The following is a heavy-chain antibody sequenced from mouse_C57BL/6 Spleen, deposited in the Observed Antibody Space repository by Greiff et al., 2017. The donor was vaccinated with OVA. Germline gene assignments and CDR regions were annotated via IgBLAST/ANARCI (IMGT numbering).Heavy chain of an antibody. CDR2: IDPSDSYT. Sequence: QVQLQQPGAELVMPGASVKLSCKASGYTFTSYWMHWVKQRPGQGLEWIGEIDPSDSYTNYNQKFKGKSTLTVDKSSSTAYMQLSSLTSEDSAVYYCARCPITTVVPWYFDVWGTGTTVTVSS. J-gene: IGHJ1*03. CDR3: ARCPITTVVPWYFDV. CDR1: GYTFTSYW. V-gene: IGHV1-69*01. D-gene: IGHD1-1*01.